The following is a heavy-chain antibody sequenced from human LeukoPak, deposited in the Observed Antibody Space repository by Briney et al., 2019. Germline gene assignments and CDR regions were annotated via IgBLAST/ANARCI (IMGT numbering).Heavy chain of an antibody. V-gene: IGHV1-69*04. D-gene: IGHD5-18*01. CDR3: ARDQGLTAPPPYGLDV. J-gene: IGHJ6*02. CDR2: IIPVLNIT. CDR1: GYTFAAYF. Sequence: ASVKVSCKASGYTFAAYFIHWVRQAPGQGLEWMGRIIPVLNITTYAQKFQGSVTVTADTSTSTVYMELSSLRSEETAVYYCARDQGLTAPPPYGLDVWGQGTTVIVSS.